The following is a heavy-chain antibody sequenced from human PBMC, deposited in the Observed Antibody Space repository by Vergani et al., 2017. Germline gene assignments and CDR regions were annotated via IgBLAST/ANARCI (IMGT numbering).Heavy chain of an antibody. Sequence: QVQLQESGPGLVKPSETLSLTCAVSGYSISSGYYWGWIRQPPGKGLEWIGSIYHSGSTYYNPSLKSRVTISVDTSNNQFSLKLRSVTAADTAVYYCATPAYCGGDCYIGYYYGMDVWGQGTTVTVSS. CDR1: GYSISSGYY. CDR2: IYHSGST. CDR3: ATPAYCGGDCYIGYYYGMDV. J-gene: IGHJ6*02. D-gene: IGHD2-21*02. V-gene: IGHV4-38-2*01.